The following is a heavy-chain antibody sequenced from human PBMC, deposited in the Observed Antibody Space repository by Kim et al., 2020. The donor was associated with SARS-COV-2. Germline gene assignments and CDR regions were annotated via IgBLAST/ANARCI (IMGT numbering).Heavy chain of an antibody. J-gene: IGHJ6*02. CDR1: GFTISTAW. CDR2: LKSKSGGGTL. CDR3: TTTVWSGVPLDI. V-gene: IGHV3-15*01. Sequence: GGSLRLSCVASGFTISTAWMIWVRQPPGKGLEWVGRLKSKSGGGTLDYGAPVKGRFTISRDDSENTFYLQMNSLETEDTAVYYCTTTVWSGVPLDIWGPGTTVTVSS. D-gene: IGHD2-21*01.